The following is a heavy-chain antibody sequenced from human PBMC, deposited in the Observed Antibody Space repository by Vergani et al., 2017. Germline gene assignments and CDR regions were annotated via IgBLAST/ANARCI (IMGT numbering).Heavy chain of an antibody. J-gene: IGHJ6*03. CDR1: GFTFSDYY. CDR2: IISSVSTI. D-gene: IGHD3-3*01. CDR3: ASGVDFWSGHYYMDV. Sequence: QVQLVESGGGLVKPGGSLRLSCAASGFTFSDYYMSWIRPAPGKGLEWGSYIISSVSTIYYADSVKGRFTISRDNAKNSLYLQMNSLRAEDTAVYYCASGVDFWSGHYYMDVWGKGTTVTVSS. V-gene: IGHV3-11*01.